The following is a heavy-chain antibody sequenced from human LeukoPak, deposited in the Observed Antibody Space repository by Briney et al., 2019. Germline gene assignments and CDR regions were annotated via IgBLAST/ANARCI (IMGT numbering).Heavy chain of an antibody. CDR3: ASARSSRGPFDY. J-gene: IGHJ4*02. CDR1: GGSISSYY. V-gene: IGHV4-59*01. CDR2: IYYSGST. D-gene: IGHD6-6*01. Sequence: SETLSLTCTVSGGSISSYYWSWIRQPPGKGLEWIGYIYYSGSTNYNPSLKSRVTISVDTSKNQFSLKLSSVTAADTAVYYCASARSSRGPFDYWGQGTLVTVSS.